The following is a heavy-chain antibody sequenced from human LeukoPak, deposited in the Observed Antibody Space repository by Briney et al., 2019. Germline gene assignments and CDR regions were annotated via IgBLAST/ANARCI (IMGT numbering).Heavy chain of an antibody. J-gene: IGHJ6*02. V-gene: IGHV1-18*01. CDR3: ASLFRLTGSSRHYYYGMGV. CDR2: ISAYNGNT. CDR1: GYTFTSYG. Sequence: ASVKVSCKASGYTFTSYGISWVRQAPGQGLEWMGWISAYNGNTNYAQKLQGRVTMTTDTSTSTAYMELRSLRSDDTAVYYCASLFRLTGSSRHYYYGMGVWGQGTTVTVSS. D-gene: IGHD3-9*01.